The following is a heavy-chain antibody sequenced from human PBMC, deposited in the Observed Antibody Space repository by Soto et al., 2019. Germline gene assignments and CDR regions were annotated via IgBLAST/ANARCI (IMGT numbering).Heavy chain of an antibody. V-gene: IGHV1-18*01. CDR3: ARGCRFGGDYDTYYYYGMDV. Sequence: ASVKVSCKASGYSFTSYGISWVRQAPGQGLEWMGWISAYNGNTNYAQKLQGRVTITTDTSTSTAYMELSRLRSDDTAVYHCARGCRFGGDYDTYYYYGMDVWGQGTTVTVSS. D-gene: IGHD4-17*01. J-gene: IGHJ6*02. CDR1: GYSFTSYG. CDR2: ISAYNGNT.